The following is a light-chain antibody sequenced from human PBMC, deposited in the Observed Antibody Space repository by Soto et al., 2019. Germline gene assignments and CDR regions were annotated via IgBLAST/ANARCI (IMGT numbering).Light chain of an antibody. Sequence: QSALTQPPSVSGAPGQRVTISCTGSSSNIGAGYDVHWYQQVPGTAPKLLICANTNRPSGVPDRFSASKSGTSASLAITGLQAEDEADYYCQSYESSLSGWIFGGGTKLTVL. CDR1: SSNIGAGYD. J-gene: IGLJ2*01. V-gene: IGLV1-40*01. CDR3: QSYESSLSGWI. CDR2: ANT.